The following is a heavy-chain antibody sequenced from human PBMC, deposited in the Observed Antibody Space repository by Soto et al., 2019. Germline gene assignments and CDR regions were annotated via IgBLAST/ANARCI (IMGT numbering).Heavy chain of an antibody. V-gene: IGHV3-30*18. Sequence: QVQLVESGGGVVQPGRSVRLSCAASGFTFSSFGMHWVRQAPGKGLEWVAIISYDGSNRYYGDSMKGRITISRDNSKNTVYLEMNSLTVEDTAVYYCAKGGVPAGMPGYYYMDVWGKGIAVNISS. CDR1: GFTFSSFG. CDR2: ISYDGSNR. J-gene: IGHJ6*03. CDR3: AKGGVPAGMPGYYYMDV. D-gene: IGHD2-2*01.